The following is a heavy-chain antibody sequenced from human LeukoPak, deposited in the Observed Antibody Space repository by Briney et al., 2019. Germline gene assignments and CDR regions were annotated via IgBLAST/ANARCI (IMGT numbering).Heavy chain of an antibody. Sequence: GGSLRLSCAASGFTFSSYSMNWVRQAPGKGLEWVSSISSSSSYIYYADSVKGRFTISRYNAKNSLYLQMNSLRAEDTAVYYCASHRWDAFDIWGQGTMVTVSS. CDR2: ISSSSSYI. J-gene: IGHJ3*02. CDR3: ASHRWDAFDI. D-gene: IGHD6-13*01. V-gene: IGHV3-21*01. CDR1: GFTFSSYS.